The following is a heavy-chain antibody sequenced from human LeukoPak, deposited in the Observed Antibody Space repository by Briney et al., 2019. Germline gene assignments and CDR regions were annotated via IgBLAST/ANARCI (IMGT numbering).Heavy chain of an antibody. D-gene: IGHD1-26*01. CDR1: GFIFSNYA. CDR3: VREAPYPRIVGGGLRGFDY. Sequence: GGSLRLSCAASGFIFSNYAMQWVRQAPGMGLEWVAFIRYDGGNTYYADSVKGRFTISRDNSKETLYLQMNSLRVEDTAIYYCVREAPYPRIVGGGLRGFDYWGQGTLVTVSS. V-gene: IGHV3-30*02. J-gene: IGHJ4*02. CDR2: IRYDGGNT.